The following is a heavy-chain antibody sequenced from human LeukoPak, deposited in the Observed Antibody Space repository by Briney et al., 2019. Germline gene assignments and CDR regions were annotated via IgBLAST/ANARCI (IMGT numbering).Heavy chain of an antibody. V-gene: IGHV3-21*01. CDR3: AREDHDKRWEFTLYHYYYHLGG. J-gene: IGHJ6*03. D-gene: IGHD1-26*01. CDR1: GFTFSSYS. Sequence: PGGSLRLSCAASGFTFSSYSMNWVRQAPGKGLEWVSSISSSSSYIYYADSVKGRFTISRDNAKNSLYLQMNSLRAEDTAVYYCAREDHDKRWEFTLYHYYYHLGGWGKGTPVTGSS. CDR2: ISSSSSYI.